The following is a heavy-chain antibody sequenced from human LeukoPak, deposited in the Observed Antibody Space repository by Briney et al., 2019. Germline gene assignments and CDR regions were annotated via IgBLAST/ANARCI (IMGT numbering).Heavy chain of an antibody. CDR3: AKTSDWGWGHNDY. V-gene: IGHV3-33*06. CDR1: GFTFSSYG. D-gene: IGHD3-16*01. Sequence: GGSLRLSCAASGFTFSSYGMHWVRQAPGKGLEWVAVIWYDGSNKYYADSVKGRFTISRDNSKNTLYLQMNSLRAEDTAVYYCAKTSDWGWGHNDYWGQGTLVTVSS. CDR2: IWYDGSNK. J-gene: IGHJ4*02.